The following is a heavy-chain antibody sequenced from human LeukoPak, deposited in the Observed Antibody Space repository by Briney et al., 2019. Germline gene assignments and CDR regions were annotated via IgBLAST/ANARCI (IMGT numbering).Heavy chain of an antibody. CDR3: ARDLSQLWLRAYYYMDV. CDR2: IRYDGSNK. CDR1: GFTFSSYG. Sequence: PGGSLRLSCAASGFTFSSYGMHWVRQAPGKGLEWVAFIRYDGSNKYYADSVKGRFTISRDNAKNSLYLQMNSLRAEDTAVYYCARDLSQLWLRAYYYMDVWGKGTTVTVSS. V-gene: IGHV3-30*02. D-gene: IGHD5-18*01. J-gene: IGHJ6*03.